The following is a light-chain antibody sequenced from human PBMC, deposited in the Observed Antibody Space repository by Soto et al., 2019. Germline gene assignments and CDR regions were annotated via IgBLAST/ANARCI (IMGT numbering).Light chain of an antibody. CDR3: QQSYSTPST. CDR2: GAS. CDR1: QSVSSSY. V-gene: IGKV3-20*01. J-gene: IGKJ5*01. Sequence: IVLTPSPFTLPMSPGEGATLSCRASQSVSSSYLAWYQQKPGQAPRLLIYGASSRATGIPDRFSGSGSGTDFTLTISSLQPEDFATYYCQQSYSTPSTFGQGTRLEIK.